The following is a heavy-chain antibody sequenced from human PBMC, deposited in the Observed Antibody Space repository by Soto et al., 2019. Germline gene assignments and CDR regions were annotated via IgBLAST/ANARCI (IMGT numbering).Heavy chain of an antibody. CDR2: IIPILGIA. CDR1: GGTFSSYT. Sequence: QVQLVQSGAEVKKPGSSVKVSCKASGGTFSSYTISWVRQAPGQGLEWMGRIIPILGIANYAQKFQGRVTITADKSTSTAYMELSSLRSEDTAVYYCARQYSGLSTDYWGQGTLVTVSS. J-gene: IGHJ4*02. CDR3: ARQYSGLSTDY. D-gene: IGHD5-12*01. V-gene: IGHV1-69*02.